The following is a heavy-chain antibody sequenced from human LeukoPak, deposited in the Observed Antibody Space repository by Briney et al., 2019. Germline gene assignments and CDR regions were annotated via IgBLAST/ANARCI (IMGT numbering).Heavy chain of an antibody. Sequence: SETLSLTCTVSGGSISSYYWSWIRQPAGKGLEWMGRIYTSGSTNYNPSLKSRVTMSVDTSKNQFSLKLGSVTAADTAAYYCARGGEDYYDSSGYQSPYNWFDPWGQGTLVTVSS. CDR3: ARGGEDYYDSSGYQSPYNWFDP. V-gene: IGHV4-4*07. CDR1: GGSISSYY. J-gene: IGHJ5*02. D-gene: IGHD3-22*01. CDR2: IYTSGST.